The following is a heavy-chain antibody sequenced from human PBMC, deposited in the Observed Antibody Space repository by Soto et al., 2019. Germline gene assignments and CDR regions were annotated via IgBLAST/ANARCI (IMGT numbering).Heavy chain of an antibody. D-gene: IGHD1-26*01. CDR2: ISSSSSYT. V-gene: IGHV3-11*06. CDR1: GFTFSDYY. J-gene: IGHJ6*02. CDR3: ARDREATAKNYYYYGMDV. Sequence: PGGSLRLSCAASGFTFSDYYMSWIRQAPGKGLEWVSYISSSSSYTNYADSVKGRFTISRDNAKNSLYLQMNSLRAEDTAVYYCARDREATAKNYYYYGMDVWGQGTTVTVSS.